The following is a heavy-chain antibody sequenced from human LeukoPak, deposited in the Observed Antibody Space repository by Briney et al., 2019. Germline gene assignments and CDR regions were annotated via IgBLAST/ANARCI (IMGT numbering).Heavy chain of an antibody. J-gene: IGHJ4*02. D-gene: IGHD2-8*01. Sequence: ASVKVSCKASGYTFTSYGISWVRQAPGQGLEWMGWINPNSGGTNYAQKFQGRVTMTRDTSISTAYMELSRLRSDDTAVYYCARGMVYASYFDYWGQGTLVTVSS. CDR1: GYTFTSYG. CDR2: INPNSGGT. V-gene: IGHV1-2*02. CDR3: ARGMVYASYFDY.